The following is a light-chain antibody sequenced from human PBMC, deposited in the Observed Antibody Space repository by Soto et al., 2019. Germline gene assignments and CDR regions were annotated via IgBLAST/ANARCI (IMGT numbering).Light chain of an antibody. CDR3: QQRSTWPPT. J-gene: IGKJ5*01. Sequence: ETVLTQSPATLSLSPGERATLSCRASQSISSYLAWYQQKPGQAPRLLIYDASNRATAIPARFSGSGSGTDFTLTISSLEPEDFAVYYCQQRSTWPPTFGQGTRLEIK. V-gene: IGKV3-11*01. CDR1: QSISSY. CDR2: DAS.